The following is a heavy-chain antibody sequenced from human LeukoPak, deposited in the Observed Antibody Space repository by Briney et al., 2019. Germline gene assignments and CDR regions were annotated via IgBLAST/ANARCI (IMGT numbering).Heavy chain of an antibody. CDR1: GFTFSDYS. J-gene: IGHJ6*03. CDR3: ARAQLVRNSYYYYYMDV. CDR2: ITSTTSYT. Sequence: GGSLRLSCAASGFTFSDYSMNWVRQAPGKGLEWVSSITSTTSYTYYPDSLKGRFTISRDNAKKSLYLQMNSLRVEDTAVYYCARAQLVRNSYYYYYMDVWGKGTTVTVSS. V-gene: IGHV3-21*01. D-gene: IGHD6-6*01.